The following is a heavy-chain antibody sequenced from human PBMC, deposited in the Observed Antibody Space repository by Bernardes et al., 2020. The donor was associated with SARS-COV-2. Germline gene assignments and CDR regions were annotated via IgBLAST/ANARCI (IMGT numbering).Heavy chain of an antibody. CDR2: ISAYNGNT. CDR3: ARDLSMVRGVLTH. J-gene: IGHJ4*02. CDR1: GYTFSTYG. D-gene: IGHD3-10*01. V-gene: IGHV1-18*01. Sequence: ASVKVSCKTSGYTFSTYGVSWVRQAPGQGLEWMGWISAYNGNTNYAQKFQGRVTMTTETSTSTASMELSSLRSDDTAVYYCARDLSMVRGVLTHWGQGTLITVPS.